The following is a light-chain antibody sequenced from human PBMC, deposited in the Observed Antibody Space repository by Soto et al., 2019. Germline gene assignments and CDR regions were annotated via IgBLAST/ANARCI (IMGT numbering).Light chain of an antibody. Sequence: EIVMTQSPATLSVSPCERAALSCSASQSVSSNLAWYQQKPGQAPRLLIYGASNRATGIPARFSGSGSGTDFTLTISSLEPEDFAVYYCQQRSHGLTFGGGTKV. V-gene: IGKV3-11*01. CDR1: QSVSSN. J-gene: IGKJ4*01. CDR2: GAS. CDR3: QQRSHGLT.